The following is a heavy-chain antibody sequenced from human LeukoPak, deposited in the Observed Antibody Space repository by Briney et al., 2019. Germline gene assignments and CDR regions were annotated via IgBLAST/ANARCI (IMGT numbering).Heavy chain of an antibody. V-gene: IGHV1-24*01. Sequence: ASVKISCKVSGYTLTELSMHWVRQAPGKGLEWMGGFDPEDGETIYAQKFQGRVTMTEDTSTDTAYMELSSLRSEDTAVYYYATPQNGGNSEFDLWGRGTLVTVSS. CDR3: ATPQNGGNSEFDL. CDR2: FDPEDGET. J-gene: IGHJ2*01. CDR1: GYTLTELS. D-gene: IGHD4-23*01.